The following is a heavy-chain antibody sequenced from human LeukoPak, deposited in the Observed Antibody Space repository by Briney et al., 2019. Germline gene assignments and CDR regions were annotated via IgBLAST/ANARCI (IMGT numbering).Heavy chain of an antibody. CDR3: ARDAFPVVVPAAMNGDFDY. J-gene: IGHJ4*02. CDR1: GGTFSSYA. CDR2: IIPIFGTA. Sequence: SVKVSCKASGGTFSSYAISWVRQAPGQGLEWMGGIIPIFGTANYAQKFQGRVTITTDESTSTAYMELSSLRSEDTAVYYCARDAFPVVVPAAMNGDFDYWGQGTLVTVSS. D-gene: IGHD2-2*01. V-gene: IGHV1-69*05.